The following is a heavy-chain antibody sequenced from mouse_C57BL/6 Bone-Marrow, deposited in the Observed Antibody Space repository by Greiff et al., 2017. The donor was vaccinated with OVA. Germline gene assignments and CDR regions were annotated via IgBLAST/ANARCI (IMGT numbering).Heavy chain of an antibody. D-gene: IGHD1-2*01. CDR2: IYPGDGDT. V-gene: IGHV1-82*01. CDR1: GYAFSSSW. J-gene: IGHJ4*01. CDR3: AKHYGNYAMDY. Sequence: VQLQQSGPELVKPGASVKISCKASGYAFSSSWMNWVKQRPGKGLEWIGRIYPGDGDTNYNGKFKGKATLTADKSSSTAYMQLSSLTSEDSAVYFCAKHYGNYAMDYWGQGTSVTVSS.